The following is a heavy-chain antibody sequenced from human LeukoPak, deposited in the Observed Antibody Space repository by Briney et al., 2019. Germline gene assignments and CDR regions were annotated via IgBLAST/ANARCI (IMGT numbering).Heavy chain of an antibody. V-gene: IGHV3-21*01. CDR2: ISSSSSYI. CDR3: AREVRATYGMDV. CDR1: GFTFSSYS. D-gene: IGHD1-26*01. Sequence: GGSLRLSCAASGFTFSSYSMNWVRQAPGKGLEWVSSISSSSSYIYYADSVKGRFTISRDNAKNSLYLQMNSLRAEDTAVYYCAREVRATYGMDVWGQGTTVTVSS. J-gene: IGHJ6*02.